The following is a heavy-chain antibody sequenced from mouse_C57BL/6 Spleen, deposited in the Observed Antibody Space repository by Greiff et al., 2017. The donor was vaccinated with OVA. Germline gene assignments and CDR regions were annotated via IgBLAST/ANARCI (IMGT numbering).Heavy chain of an antibody. Sequence: EVKLVESGGGLVKPGGSLKLSCAASGFTFSDYGMHWVRQAPEKGLEWVAYISSGSSTIYYADTVKGRFTISRDNAKNTLFLQMTRLRSEDTAMYYGARGTVVGGYAMDYWGQGTSVTVSS. J-gene: IGHJ4*01. CDR2: ISSGSSTI. V-gene: IGHV5-17*01. D-gene: IGHD1-1*01. CDR3: ARGTVVGGYAMDY. CDR1: GFTFSDYG.